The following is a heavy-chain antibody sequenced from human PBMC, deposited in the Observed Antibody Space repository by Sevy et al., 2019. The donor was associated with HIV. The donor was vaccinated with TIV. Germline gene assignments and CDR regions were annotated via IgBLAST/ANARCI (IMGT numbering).Heavy chain of an antibody. CDR2: ISSSSSYI. J-gene: IGHJ4*02. D-gene: IGHD3-22*01. V-gene: IGHV3-21*01. CDR3: ARGGEYYDSSGITDY. CDR1: GFTFSSYS. Sequence: GGSLRLSYAASGFTFSSYSMNWVRQAPGKGLEWVSSISSSSSYIYYADSVKGRFTISRDNAKNSLYLQMNSLRAEDTAVYYCARGGEYYDSSGITDYWGQGTLVTVSS.